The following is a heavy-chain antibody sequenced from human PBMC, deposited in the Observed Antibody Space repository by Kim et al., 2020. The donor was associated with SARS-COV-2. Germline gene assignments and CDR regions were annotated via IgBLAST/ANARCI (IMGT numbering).Heavy chain of an antibody. J-gene: IGHJ6*02. CDR1: GFTFSSYS. Sequence: GGSLRLSCAASGFTFSSYSMSWVRQAPGKGLEWVSAISGSGSSTYYADSVKGRFTISRDNTKNTLYLQMNSLRAEDTAVYYCVKPGGDDYGGGDNSYYSGKDACGPGTTVTVSS. V-gene: IGHV3-23*01. D-gene: IGHD4-17*01. CDR2: ISGSGSST. CDR3: VKPGGDDYGGGDNSYYSGKDA.